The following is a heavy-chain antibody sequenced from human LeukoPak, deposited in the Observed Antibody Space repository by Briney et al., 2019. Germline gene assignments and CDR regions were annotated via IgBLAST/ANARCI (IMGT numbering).Heavy chain of an antibody. CDR3: ARGIDY. Sequence: GGSLRLSCAASGFTVSSYYMNWVRQAPGKELEWVSVIYTGGGRYYADPVRGRFTISRDTSKNMVFLQMNRPRVEHTAVYYCARGIDYWGRGTLVTVSS. CDR2: IYTGGGR. CDR1: GFTVSSYY. J-gene: IGHJ4*02. V-gene: IGHV3-53*01.